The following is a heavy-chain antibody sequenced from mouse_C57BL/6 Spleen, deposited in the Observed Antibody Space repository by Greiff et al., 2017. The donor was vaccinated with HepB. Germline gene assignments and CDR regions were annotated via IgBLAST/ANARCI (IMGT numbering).Heavy chain of an antibody. CDR1: GYTFTSYW. CDR3: ARFPYGTYAMDY. Sequence: QVQLQQPGAELVRPGSSVKLSCKASGYTFTSYWMHWVKQRPIQGLEWIGNIDPSDSETHYNQKFKDKATLTVDKSSSTAYMQLSSLTSEDSAVYYCARFPYGTYAMDYWGQGTSVTVSS. D-gene: IGHD2-1*01. J-gene: IGHJ4*01. V-gene: IGHV1-52*01. CDR2: IDPSDSET.